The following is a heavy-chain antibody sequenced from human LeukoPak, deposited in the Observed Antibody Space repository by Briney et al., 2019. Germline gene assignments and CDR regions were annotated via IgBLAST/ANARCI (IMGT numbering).Heavy chain of an antibody. J-gene: IGHJ4*02. CDR1: GYSINSNYY. V-gene: IGHV4-38-2*01. CDR3: ARLHSRSSTSEYFDY. D-gene: IGHD6-6*01. Sequence: SETLSLTCAVSGYSINSNYYWGWIRQPPGKGLEWIANIYHYGSTYYNPSLKSRVTISVDTSKNQFSLKLRSVTAADTAVYYCARLHSRSSTSEYFDYWGQGSLVTVSS. CDR2: IYHYGST.